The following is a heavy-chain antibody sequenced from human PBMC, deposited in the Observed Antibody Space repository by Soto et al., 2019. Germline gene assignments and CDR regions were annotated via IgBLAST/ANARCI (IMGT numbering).Heavy chain of an antibody. V-gene: IGHV1-69*13. D-gene: IGHD3-22*01. J-gene: IGHJ4*02. CDR3: ARDPPNYYDSSGEAYYFDY. Sequence: ASVKVSCKASGGTFSSYAISWVRQAPGQGLEWMGGIIPIFGTANYAQKFQGRVTITADESTSTAYMGLSSLRSEDTAVYYCARDPPNYYDSSGEAYYFDYWGQGTLVTVSS. CDR2: IIPIFGTA. CDR1: GGTFSSYA.